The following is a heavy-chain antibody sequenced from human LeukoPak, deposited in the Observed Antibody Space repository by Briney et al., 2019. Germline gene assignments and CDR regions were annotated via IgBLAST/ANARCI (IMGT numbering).Heavy chain of an antibody. Sequence: SGPTLVNPTQTLTLTCTFSRFSLSTSEVGVGWIRQPPGKALEWLTLVYWDDDKLYSPSLRNRLTINKDTSKNQVVLTLTNVDPVDTATYYCAHVAVAVAQFDYWGQGIPVTVSS. J-gene: IGHJ4*02. CDR3: AHVAVAVAQFDY. CDR1: RFSLSTSEVG. CDR2: VYWDDDK. V-gene: IGHV2-5*02. D-gene: IGHD4-23*01.